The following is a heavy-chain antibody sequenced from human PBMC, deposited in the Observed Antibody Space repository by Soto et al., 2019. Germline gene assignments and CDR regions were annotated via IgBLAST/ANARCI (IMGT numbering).Heavy chain of an antibody. V-gene: IGHV3-30-3*01. Sequence: PGGSLRLSCAASGFTFSSYAMHWVRQAPGKGLEWVAVISYDGSNKYYADSVKGRFTISRDNSKNTLYLQMNSLRAEDTAVYYCARDSQGTTIIDYWGQGTLVTVSS. CDR2: ISYDGSNK. CDR3: ARDSQGTTIIDY. J-gene: IGHJ4*02. D-gene: IGHD2-21*02. CDR1: GFTFSSYA.